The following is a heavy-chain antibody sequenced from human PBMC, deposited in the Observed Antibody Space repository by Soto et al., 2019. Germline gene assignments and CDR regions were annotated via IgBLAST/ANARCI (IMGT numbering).Heavy chain of an antibody. CDR2: VIPLFDTA. Sequence: QVQVVQSGAEVKKPGSSVKVSCKVSGGIFTNNAISWVRQAPGQGLEWLGGVIPLFDTAYYAQIFRGRPRTSADGATTTAYMELCGLTSAYTAVYFCATGGHNDGYNFYHGSDVWGQGTTVTVS. CDR3: ATGGHNDGYNFYHGSDV. D-gene: IGHD5-18*01. J-gene: IGHJ6*02. CDR1: GGIFTNNA. V-gene: IGHV1-69*01.